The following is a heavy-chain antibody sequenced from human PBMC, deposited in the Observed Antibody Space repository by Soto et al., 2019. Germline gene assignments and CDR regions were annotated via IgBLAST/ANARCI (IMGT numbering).Heavy chain of an antibody. CDR3: AKTLEAAAGTTHSNY. CDR1: GYTFTGYY. D-gene: IGHD6-13*01. Sequence: ASVKVSCKASGYTFTGYYMHWVRQAPGQGLEWMGWINPNSGGTNYPQKFQGRVTMTRDTSISTAYMELSWLRSDDTAVYYCAKTLEAAAGTTHSNYWGQVTLGTVSS. J-gene: IGHJ4*02. CDR2: INPNSGGT. V-gene: IGHV1-2*02.